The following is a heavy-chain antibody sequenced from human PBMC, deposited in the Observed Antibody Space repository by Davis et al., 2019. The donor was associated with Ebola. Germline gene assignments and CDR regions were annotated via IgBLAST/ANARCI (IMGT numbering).Heavy chain of an antibody. CDR2: IKKDGSDQ. V-gene: IGHV3-7*03. J-gene: IGHJ4*02. D-gene: IGHD1-1*01. CDR1: GFTFKSYY. Sequence: GESLKISCAASGFTFKSYYMSWVRQAPGKRLEWVANIKKDGSDQYYVDSVRGRFTISRDNARNSVYLEMNRLTDDDTAIYYCAREGGYSYGNFDNWGQGTLVTVSS. CDR3: AREGGYSYGNFDN.